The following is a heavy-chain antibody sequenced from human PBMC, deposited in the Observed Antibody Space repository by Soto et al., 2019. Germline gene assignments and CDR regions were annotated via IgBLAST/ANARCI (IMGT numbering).Heavy chain of an antibody. V-gene: IGHV3-9*01. Sequence: EVQLVESGGGLVHPGRSLRLSCTASGFTFDDYAMHWVRQAPGKGLEWVSSISWNSGNIVYADSVRGRFTISRDNAKTSLHLQMNSLSAEDTALYYCTKGASTSCFSAFDFWGQGTKVTVAS. CDR1: GFTFDDYA. D-gene: IGHD2-2*01. CDR2: ISWNSGNI. CDR3: TKGASTSCFSAFDF. J-gene: IGHJ3*01.